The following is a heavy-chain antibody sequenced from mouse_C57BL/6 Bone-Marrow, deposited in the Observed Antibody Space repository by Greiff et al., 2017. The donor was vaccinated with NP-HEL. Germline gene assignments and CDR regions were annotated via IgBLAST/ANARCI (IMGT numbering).Heavy chain of an antibody. CDR1: GYTFTDYE. J-gene: IGHJ1*03. CDR3: TTIYYGNLWWYFDV. V-gene: IGHV1-15*01. Sequence: VQLQQSGAELVRPGASMTLSCKASGYTFTDYEMHWVKQTPVHGLEWIGAIDPETGGTAYNQKFKGKAILTADKSSSTAYMELRSLTSEDSAVYYCTTIYYGNLWWYFDVWGTGTTVTVSS. D-gene: IGHD2-1*01. CDR2: IDPETGGT.